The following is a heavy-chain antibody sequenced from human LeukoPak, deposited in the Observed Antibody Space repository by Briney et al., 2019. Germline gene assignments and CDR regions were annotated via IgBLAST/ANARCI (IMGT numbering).Heavy chain of an antibody. CDR1: GFTFSSYG. CDR2: IRYDGSNK. Sequence: GGSLRLSCGASGFTFSSYGMHWVRQAPGKGLEWVAFIRYDGSNKYYADSVKGRFTISRDNSKNTLYLQMNSLRAEDTAVYYCGKGTVVVPAVADYWGQGTLVTVSS. J-gene: IGHJ4*02. V-gene: IGHV3-30*02. CDR3: GKGTVVVPAVADY. D-gene: IGHD2-2*01.